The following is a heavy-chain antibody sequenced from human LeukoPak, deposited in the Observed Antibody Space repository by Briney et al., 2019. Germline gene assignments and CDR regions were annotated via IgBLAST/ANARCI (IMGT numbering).Heavy chain of an antibody. CDR2: IRSSSET. CDR3: ARDAGNSGYGCDL. V-gene: IGHV3-48*01. Sequence: GGSLRLSCAASGFIFSHYSMNWVRQAPGKGLEWVSHIRSSSETFYADSVKGRFTISRDNARNSLYLQMNNLRGEDTAIYYCARDAGNSGYGCDLWGQGTLVTVSS. CDR1: GFIFSHYS. J-gene: IGHJ5*02. D-gene: IGHD5-12*01.